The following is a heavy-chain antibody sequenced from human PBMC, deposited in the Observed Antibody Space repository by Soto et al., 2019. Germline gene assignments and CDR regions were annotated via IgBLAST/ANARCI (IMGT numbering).Heavy chain of an antibody. CDR3: GHRRAVATRCWFDP. Sequence: QITLKESGPTLVKSTQTLTLTCTFSGFSLSSGGGAVGWIRQPPGKALEWLAIIYASGGTHYSPSLKTRLTITQDTSNNQVVLTMTNMDPVDTATYYCGHRRAVATRCWFDPWGQGILVTVSS. D-gene: IGHD6-6*01. J-gene: IGHJ5*02. CDR2: IYASGGT. V-gene: IGHV2-5*01. CDR1: GFSLSSGGGA.